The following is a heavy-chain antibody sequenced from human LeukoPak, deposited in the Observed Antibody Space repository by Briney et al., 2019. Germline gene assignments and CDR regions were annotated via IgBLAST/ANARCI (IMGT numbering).Heavy chain of an antibody. Sequence: ASVKVSCKACGYTFTSYAMHCVRQAPGQRLEWMGGINAGNGNTKYSQEFQGRVTITRDTSASTAYMELSSLRSEDTAVYYCTRGGYGGPRVAFDYWGQGTLVTVSS. CDR2: INAGNGNT. CDR3: TRGGYGGPRVAFDY. CDR1: GYTFTSYA. J-gene: IGHJ4*02. V-gene: IGHV1-3*03. D-gene: IGHD1-1*01.